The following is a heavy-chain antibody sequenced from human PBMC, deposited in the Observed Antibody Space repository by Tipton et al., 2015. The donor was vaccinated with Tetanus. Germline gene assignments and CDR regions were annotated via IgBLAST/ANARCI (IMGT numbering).Heavy chain of an antibody. Sequence: TLSLTCAVSGASISGSRNFWGWIRQTPGKGLEWIGSIYHTGNTYYNPSLKSRATVSVDTAKNQFSLMLSSVISRDTAVYYCATVPTIAVTGTALGGYWGQGTLVTVSS. V-gene: IGHV4-39*01. CDR2: IYHTGNT. D-gene: IGHD6-19*01. J-gene: IGHJ4*02. CDR3: ATVPTIAVTGTALGGY. CDR1: GASISGSRNF.